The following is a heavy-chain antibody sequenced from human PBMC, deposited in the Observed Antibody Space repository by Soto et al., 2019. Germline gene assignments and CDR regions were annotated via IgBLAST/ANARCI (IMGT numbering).Heavy chain of an antibody. Sequence: SETLSLTCTVSGGSISSSGYYWGWIRQPPGKGLEWIGSIYYSWITYYNPSLKSRVTMSVDTSKNHFSLKLSSVTAYDTAVYYCERRGEMKYYDSRLYLYWGQGNLVTVSS. V-gene: IGHV4-39*01. CDR1: GGSISSSGYY. CDR2: IYYSWIT. D-gene: IGHD3-22*01. CDR3: ERRGEMKYYDSRLYLY. J-gene: IGHJ4*02.